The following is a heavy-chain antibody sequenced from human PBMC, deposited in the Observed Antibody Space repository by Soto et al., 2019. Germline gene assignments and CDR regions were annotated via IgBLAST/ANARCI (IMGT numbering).Heavy chain of an antibody. J-gene: IGHJ6*03. CDR2: INSDGSST. D-gene: IGHD5-18*01. CDR1: GFALSSYW. CDR3: AKSATGYSYGYLAYQYYYYYYMDV. V-gene: IGHV3-74*01. Sequence: GSLRLSCAASGFALSSYWVHWVRQAPGEGLVWVSRINSDGSSTSYADSVKGRFTISRDNAKNTLYLQMNSLRAEDTAVYYCAKSATGYSYGYLAYQYYYYYYMDVWGKGT.